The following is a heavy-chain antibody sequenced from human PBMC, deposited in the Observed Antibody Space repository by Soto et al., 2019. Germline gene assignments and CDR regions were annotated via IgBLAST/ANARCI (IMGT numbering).Heavy chain of an antibody. V-gene: IGHV3-23*01. D-gene: IGHD3-16*01. J-gene: IGHJ4*02. Sequence: GGSLIVSWAAAGFTFSNYSMILVRPAPGKRLEWVSLVSATAGTTYYTDSVKGRFTISRDNSRNTVYLQMNSLRADDTAVYYCAKDRLAGGFDYWGQGTLVTVSS. CDR2: VSATAGTT. CDR3: AKDRLAGGFDY. CDR1: GFTFSNYS.